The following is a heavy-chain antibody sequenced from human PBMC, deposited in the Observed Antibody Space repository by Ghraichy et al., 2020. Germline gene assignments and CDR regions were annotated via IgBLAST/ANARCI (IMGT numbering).Heavy chain of an antibody. CDR2: IFYSGST. Sequence: SETLSLTCTVSGGSVSSDNHYWSWIRQPPGRGLEWIGNIFYSGSTNYNPSIKSRVTISVDTSKNQFSLKLSSWTAADTAVYYCASYGRGTTDVRGTFDIWGQGTMVTVSS. CDR3: ASYGRGTTDVRGTFDI. V-gene: IGHV4-61*01. D-gene: IGHD3-10*02. J-gene: IGHJ3*02. CDR1: GGSVSSDNHY.